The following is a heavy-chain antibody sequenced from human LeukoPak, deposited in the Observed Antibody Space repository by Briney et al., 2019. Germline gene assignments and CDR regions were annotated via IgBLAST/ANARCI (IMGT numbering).Heavy chain of an antibody. CDR1: GFTFSSYD. CDR2: ISGGGGST. D-gene: IGHD3-3*01. Sequence: PGGSLRLSCAASGFTFSSYDMSWVRQAPGKGLEWVSTISGGGGSTYYADSVKGRFTISRDNSKNTLYLQMNSLRAEDTAVYYCAKGFDFWSGYYNNYYYHMDVWGKGTTVTVSS. V-gene: IGHV3-23*01. J-gene: IGHJ6*03. CDR3: AKGFDFWSGYYNNYYYHMDV.